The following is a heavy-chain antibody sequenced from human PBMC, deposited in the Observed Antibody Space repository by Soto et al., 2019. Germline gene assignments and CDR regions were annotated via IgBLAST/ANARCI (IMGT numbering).Heavy chain of an antibody. J-gene: IGHJ4*02. CDR3: ARCPPGYSSGWYFDY. D-gene: IGHD6-19*01. Sequence: EASVKVSCKASGGTFSSYAIGWVRQAPGQGLEWMGGIIPIFGTANYAQKFQGRVAITADESTSTAYMELSSLRSEDTAVYYCARCPPGYSSGWYFDYWGQGTLVTVSS. V-gene: IGHV1-69*13. CDR1: GGTFSSYA. CDR2: IIPIFGTA.